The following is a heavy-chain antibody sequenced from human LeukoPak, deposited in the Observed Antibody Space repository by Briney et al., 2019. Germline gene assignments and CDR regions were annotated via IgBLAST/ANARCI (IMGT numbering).Heavy chain of an antibody. D-gene: IGHD3-9*01. CDR1: GYTFTTYA. CDR3: ARDGLRYFDWLFSAGEEYYFDY. Sequence: GASVKVSCKTSGYTFTTYAISWVRQAPGQGLEWMGWISAYNGNTNYAQKLQGRVTMTTDTSTSTAYMELRSLRSDDTAVYYCARDGLRYFDWLFSAGEEYYFDYWGQGTLVTVSS. V-gene: IGHV1-18*01. J-gene: IGHJ4*02. CDR2: ISAYNGNT.